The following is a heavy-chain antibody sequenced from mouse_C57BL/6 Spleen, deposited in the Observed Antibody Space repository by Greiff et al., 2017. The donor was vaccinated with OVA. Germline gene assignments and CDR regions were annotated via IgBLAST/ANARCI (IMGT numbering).Heavy chain of an antibody. CDR2: IGPGSGST. CDR3: ARGGSYYYGSSYYFDY. J-gene: IGHJ2*01. V-gene: IGHV1-77*01. CDR1: GYTFTDYY. D-gene: IGHD1-1*01. Sequence: VKLQESGAELVKPGASVKISCKASGYTFTDYYINWVKQRPGQGLEWIGKIGPGSGSTYYNEKFKGKATLTADKSSSTAYMQLSSLTSEDSAVYFCARGGSYYYGSSYYFDYWGQGTTLTVSS.